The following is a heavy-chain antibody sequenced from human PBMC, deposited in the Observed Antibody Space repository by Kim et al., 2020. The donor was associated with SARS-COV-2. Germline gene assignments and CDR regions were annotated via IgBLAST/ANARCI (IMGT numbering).Heavy chain of an antibody. CDR3: AKDLWLLTYYVDY. Sequence: YADSGKGRVTISRDNSKNTLYLQMNSLRAEDTAVYYCAKDLWLLTYYVDYWGQGTLVTVSS. J-gene: IGHJ4*02. V-gene: IGHV3-23*01. D-gene: IGHD3-9*01.